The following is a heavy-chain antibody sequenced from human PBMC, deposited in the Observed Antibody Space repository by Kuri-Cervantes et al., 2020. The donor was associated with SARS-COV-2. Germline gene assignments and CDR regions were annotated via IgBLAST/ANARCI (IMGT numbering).Heavy chain of an antibody. CDR2: VKQDGREK. J-gene: IGHJ4*02. D-gene: IGHD1-20*01. CDR3: ARDHTITGTTFD. Sequence: GGSLRLSCAASGFDFTSHSMSWVRKAPGKGLEWVATVKQDGREKYFGQSVKGRFIISRDNAKKSLYLQMNSLRAEDTAVYYCARDHTITGTTFDWGQGTLVTVSS. CDR1: GFDFTSHS. V-gene: IGHV3-7*01.